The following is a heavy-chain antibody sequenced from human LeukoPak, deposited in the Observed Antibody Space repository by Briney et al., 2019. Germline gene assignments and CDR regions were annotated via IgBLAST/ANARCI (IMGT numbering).Heavy chain of an antibody. D-gene: IGHD3-3*01. J-gene: IGHJ4*02. V-gene: IGHV3-23*01. Sequence: PGGSLRLSCAASGFTFSSYAMSWIRQAPGKGLEWVSAISGSGGSTYYADSVKGRFTISRDNSKNTLYLQMNSLRAEDTAVYYCAKPGLRLLEWLPDYWGQGTLVTVSS. CDR2: ISGSGGST. CDR3: AKPGLRLLEWLPDY. CDR1: GFTFSSYA.